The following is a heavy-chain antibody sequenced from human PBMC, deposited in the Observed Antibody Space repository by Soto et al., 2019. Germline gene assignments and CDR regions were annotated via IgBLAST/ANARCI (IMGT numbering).Heavy chain of an antibody. CDR3: TRGDCVGGTCYSFAGSYYYYMDV. D-gene: IGHD2-15*01. J-gene: IGHJ6*03. CDR2: INSDGSVS. Sequence: EVQLVESGGGLVQPGGSLRLSCAASGFTFSNYWMYWVRQAPGKGLVWVSRINSDGSVSSYADSVKGRLTISRDNVKNTLYLQMDSLRAEASAVYYCTRGDCVGGTCYSFAGSYYYYMDVWGKRTTVTVFS. CDR1: GFTFSNYW. V-gene: IGHV3-74*01.